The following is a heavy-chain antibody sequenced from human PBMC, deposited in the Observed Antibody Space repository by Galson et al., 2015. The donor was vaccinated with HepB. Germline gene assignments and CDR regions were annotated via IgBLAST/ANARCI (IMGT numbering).Heavy chain of an antibody. CDR3: ARGESDKDSEPPDD. D-gene: IGHD1-26*01. CDR1: GLAFHNYA. J-gene: IGHJ4*02. CDR2: IRYDGSEK. Sequence: SLRLSCAASGLAFHNYAMHWVRQAPGKGLEWMAVIRYDGSEKYYADSVKRRFTISRDNSKNILFLDMNSLRVEDTAIYYCARGESDKDSEPPDDWGQGTLVTVSS. V-gene: IGHV3-33*01.